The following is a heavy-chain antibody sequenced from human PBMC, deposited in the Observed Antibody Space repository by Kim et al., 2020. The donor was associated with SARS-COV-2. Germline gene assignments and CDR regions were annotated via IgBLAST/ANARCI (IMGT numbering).Heavy chain of an antibody. V-gene: IGHV4-59*13. CDR3: ARDRKDYYDSSGYYNDAFDI. J-gene: IGHJ3*02. Sequence: SETLSLTCTVSGGSISSYYWSWIRQPPGKGLEWIGYIYYSGSTNYNPSLKSRVTISVDTSKNQFSLKLSSVTAADTAVYYCARDRKDYYDSSGYYNDAFDIWGQGTMVTVSP. CDR2: IYYSGST. CDR1: GGSISSYY. D-gene: IGHD3-22*01.